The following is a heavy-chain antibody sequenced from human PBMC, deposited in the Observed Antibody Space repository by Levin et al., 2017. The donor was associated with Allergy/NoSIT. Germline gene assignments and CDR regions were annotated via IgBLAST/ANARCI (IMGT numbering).Heavy chain of an antibody. V-gene: IGHV3-30*18. CDR3: AKDRDYYGSGSGLGY. D-gene: IGHD3-10*01. CDR2: ISYDGSYK. J-gene: IGHJ4*02. CDR1: GFTFSSYG. Sequence: SLKISCAASGFTFSSYGMHWVRQAPGKGLEWVAVISYDGSYKYYADSVKGRFTFSRDNSKNTLYLQMNSLRPEDTAVYYCAKDRDYYGSGSGLGYWGQGTLVTVSS.